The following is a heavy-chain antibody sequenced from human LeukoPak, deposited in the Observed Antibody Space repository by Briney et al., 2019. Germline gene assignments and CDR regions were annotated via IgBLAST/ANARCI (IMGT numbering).Heavy chain of an antibody. CDR2: INPNGGNT. D-gene: IGHD3-10*01. CDR1: GYTFSNHY. CDR3: ARGRIYMVRGVTRPYYFDY. Sequence: ASVKVSCKTSGYTFSNHYFHWVRQAPGQGLEWLGIINPNGGNTGLGQRFQGRLTMTRDISTTTVYLELSTLISEDTAVHYCARGRIYMVRGVTRPYYFDYWGQGTLVTVSS. J-gene: IGHJ4*02. V-gene: IGHV1-46*01.